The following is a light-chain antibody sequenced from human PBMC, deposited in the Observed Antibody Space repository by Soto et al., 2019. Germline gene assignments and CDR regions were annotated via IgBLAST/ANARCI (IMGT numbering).Light chain of an antibody. CDR1: QTISSW. CDR2: KAS. Sequence: DIQLTQSPSSLSASVGGRVTITCRASQTISSWLAWYQQKPGKAPKLLIYKASTLKSGVPSRFSGSGSGTEFTLTISSLQPDDFATYYCQHYNSYSEAFGQGTNVDIK. V-gene: IGKV1-5*03. J-gene: IGKJ1*01. CDR3: QHYNSYSEA.